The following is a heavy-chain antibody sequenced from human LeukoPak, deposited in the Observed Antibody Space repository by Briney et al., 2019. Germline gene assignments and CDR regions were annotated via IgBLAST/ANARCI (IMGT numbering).Heavy chain of an antibody. CDR2: IYYSGST. D-gene: IGHD2/OR15-2a*01. J-gene: IGHJ3*02. V-gene: IGHV4-61*08. CDR3: ARKNDFEI. CDR1: GGSISSGGYY. Sequence: PSETLSLTCTVSGGSISSGGYYWSWIRQHPGKGLEWIGYIYYSGSTYYNPSLKSRVTISVDMSKNQFSLRLTSVTAADTAVYYCARKNDFEIWGQGTLVTVSS.